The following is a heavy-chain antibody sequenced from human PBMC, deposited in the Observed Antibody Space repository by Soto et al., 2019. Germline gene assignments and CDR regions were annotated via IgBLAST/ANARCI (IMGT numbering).Heavy chain of an antibody. J-gene: IGHJ4*02. V-gene: IGHV3-15*01. D-gene: IGHD1-7*01. CDR1: GFTFANAW. CDR2: VRSKADGGTT. CDR3: RRDWDYPAL. Sequence: VQLVESGGGLVKPGGSLRLSCAASGFTFANAWMSWVRQAPGKGLEWVGRVRSKADGGTTDYAAPVKGRFTISRDDSENTLYLQMNSLKIDDTAVYYCRRDWDYPALWGQGTLVTVSS.